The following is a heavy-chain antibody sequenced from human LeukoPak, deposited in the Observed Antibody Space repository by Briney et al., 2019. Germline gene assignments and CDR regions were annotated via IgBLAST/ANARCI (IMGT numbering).Heavy chain of an antibody. Sequence: GRSLRLSCAASGFTFTNYAMHWVRQTPGKGLEWVALISSDGSKNIYADPVKGRFTVSRDNSKNTLYLQMSSLRAEDTAVYYCVKGLVQTTMSYSVDYWGQGALVTVSS. D-gene: IGHD1-1*01. CDR3: VKGLVQTTMSYSVDY. V-gene: IGHV3-30*18. CDR2: ISSDGSKN. CDR1: GFTFTNYA. J-gene: IGHJ4*02.